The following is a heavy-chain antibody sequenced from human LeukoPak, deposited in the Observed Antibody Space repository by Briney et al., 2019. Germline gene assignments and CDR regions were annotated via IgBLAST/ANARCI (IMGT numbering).Heavy chain of an antibody. CDR2: IIPIFGTA. V-gene: IGHV1-69*13. CDR3: ARDPYGSGRNRRSLNWFDP. CDR1: GGTFSSYA. Sequence: GASVKVSCKASGGTFSSYAISWVRQAPGQGLEWVGGIIPIFGTANYAQKFQGRVTITADESTSTAYMELSSLRSEDTAVYYCARDPYGSGRNRRSLNWFDPWGQGTLVTVSS. J-gene: IGHJ5*02. D-gene: IGHD3-10*01.